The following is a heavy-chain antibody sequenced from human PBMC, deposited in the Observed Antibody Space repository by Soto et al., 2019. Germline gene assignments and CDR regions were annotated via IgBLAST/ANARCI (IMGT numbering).Heavy chain of an antibody. CDR3: ARGGSGYRSGYANFDY. Sequence: SETLSLTCAVYGGSFSGYYWSWIRQPPGKGLEWIGEINHSGSTNYNPSLKSRVTISVDTSKNQFSLKLSSVTAADTAVYYCARGGSGYRSGYANFDYWGQGPLVTVSS. V-gene: IGHV4-34*01. J-gene: IGHJ4*02. CDR1: GGSFSGYY. D-gene: IGHD6-19*01. CDR2: INHSGST.